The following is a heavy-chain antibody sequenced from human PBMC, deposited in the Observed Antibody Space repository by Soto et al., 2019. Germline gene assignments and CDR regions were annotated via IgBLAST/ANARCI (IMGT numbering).Heavy chain of an antibody. J-gene: IGHJ4*02. CDR2: ISGSGGST. Sequence: PGGSLRLSCAASGFTFSSYAMSWVRQAPGKGLEWVSAISGSGGSTYYADSVEGRFTISRDNSKNTLYLQMNSLRAEDTAVYYCAKRPNIVATLGSYYFDYWGQGTLVTVSS. V-gene: IGHV3-23*01. CDR3: AKRPNIVATLGSYYFDY. CDR1: GFTFSSYA. D-gene: IGHD5-12*01.